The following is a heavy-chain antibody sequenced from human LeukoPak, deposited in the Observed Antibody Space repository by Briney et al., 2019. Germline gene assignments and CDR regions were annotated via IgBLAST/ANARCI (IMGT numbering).Heavy chain of an antibody. CDR3: ARGSHYDSSGYHYYFDY. D-gene: IGHD3-22*01. Sequence: ASVKVSCKASGGTFSSYAISWVRPAPGQGLEWMGWINPNSGGTNYAQKFQGRVTMTRDTSISTAYMELSRLRSDDTAVYYCARGSHYDSSGYHYYFDYWGQGTLVTVS. J-gene: IGHJ4*02. V-gene: IGHV1-2*02. CDR1: GGTFSSYA. CDR2: INPNSGGT.